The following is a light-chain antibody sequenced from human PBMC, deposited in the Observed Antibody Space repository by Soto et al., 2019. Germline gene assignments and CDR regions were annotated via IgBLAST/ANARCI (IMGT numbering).Light chain of an antibody. CDR2: SNN. CDR3: AAWDDSLNGPV. CDR1: FSNIGTNI. Sequence: QAVVTQPPSVSGTPGQGVTISCSGSFSNIGTNIVNWYQHLPGTAPKLLIYSNNQRNSGVPDRFSGSRSGTSASLAISGLQSEDEADYYCAAWDDSLNGPVFGGGTQLTVL. V-gene: IGLV1-44*01. J-gene: IGLJ7*01.